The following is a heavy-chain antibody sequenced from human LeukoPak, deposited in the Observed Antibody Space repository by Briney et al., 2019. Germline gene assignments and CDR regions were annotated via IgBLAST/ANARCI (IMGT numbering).Heavy chain of an antibody. Sequence: ASVKVSCKASGYTFTGYYMHWVRQAPGQGLEWMGWMNPNSGNTGYAQKFQGRVTMTRNTSISTAYMELSSLRSEDTAVYYCARGPDTAFDYWGQGTLVTVSS. CDR3: ARGPDTAFDY. D-gene: IGHD5-18*01. V-gene: IGHV1-8*02. CDR1: GYTFTGYY. CDR2: MNPNSGNT. J-gene: IGHJ4*02.